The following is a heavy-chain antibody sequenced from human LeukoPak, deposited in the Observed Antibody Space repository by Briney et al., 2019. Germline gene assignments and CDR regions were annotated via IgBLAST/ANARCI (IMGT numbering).Heavy chain of an antibody. J-gene: IGHJ4*02. CDR2: IGTAGDT. Sequence: GGSLRLSCAASGFTFSSYDMHWVRQATGKGLEWVSAIGTAGDTYYPGSVKGRFTISRENAKNSLYLQMNSLRAGDTAVYYCARGDGGEQQLVLGYWGQGTLVTVSS. CDR1: GFTFSSYD. V-gene: IGHV3-13*01. D-gene: IGHD6-13*01. CDR3: ARGDGGEQQLVLGY.